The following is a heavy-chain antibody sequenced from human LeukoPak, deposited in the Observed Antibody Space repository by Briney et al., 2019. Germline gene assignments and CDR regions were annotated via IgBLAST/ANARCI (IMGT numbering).Heavy chain of an antibody. V-gene: IGHV3-21*01. D-gene: IGHD3-22*01. CDR3: AKEVTYYYDSSGYYLGY. CDR2: ISSSSSYI. Sequence: GGSLRLSCAASGFTFSSYSMNWVRQAPGKGLEWVSSISSSSSYIYYADSVKGRFTISRDNAKNSLYLQMNSLRAEDTAVYYCAKEVTYYYDSSGYYLGYWGQGTLVTVSS. CDR1: GFTFSSYS. J-gene: IGHJ4*02.